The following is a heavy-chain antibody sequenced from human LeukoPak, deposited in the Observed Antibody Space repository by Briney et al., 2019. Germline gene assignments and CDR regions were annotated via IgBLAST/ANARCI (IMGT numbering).Heavy chain of an antibody. CDR3: ARDGYINDAFDI. D-gene: IGHD1-1*01. CDR1: GDSLTTDDSF. V-gene: IGHV4-31*03. CDR2: IHYRGTT. Sequence: SETLSLTCTVSGDSLTTDDSFWSWIRQFPGKGLERIGYIHYRGTTNYNPSLKSRLSMSIDMSKDQFSLNLTSVTAADTAIYYCARDGYINDAFDIWGQGIVVTVSS. J-gene: IGHJ3*02.